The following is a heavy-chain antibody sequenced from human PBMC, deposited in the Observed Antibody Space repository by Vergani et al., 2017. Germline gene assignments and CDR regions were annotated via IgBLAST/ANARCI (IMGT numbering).Heavy chain of an antibody. Sequence: QVQLVESGGGVVQPGTSLRLSCVVSGFALNRHAMYWVRQAPGKGLEWVAFIRYDGSDKYYVDSVKGRFTISRDNSKNTLYLQVDSLRAEDTAVYYCAKDELGFCGDISCLAMDVWGQGTTVSVSS. CDR1: GFALNRHA. D-gene: IGHD2-15*01. V-gene: IGHV3-30*02. J-gene: IGHJ6*02. CDR2: IRYDGSDK. CDR3: AKDELGFCGDISCLAMDV.